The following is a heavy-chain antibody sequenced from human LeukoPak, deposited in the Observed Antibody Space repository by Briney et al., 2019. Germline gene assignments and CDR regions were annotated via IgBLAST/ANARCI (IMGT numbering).Heavy chain of an antibody. CDR1: GYTFSTYT. V-gene: IGHV1-3*01. CDR2: INAGNGNT. Sequence: ASVKVSCKASGYTFSTYTMHWVRQAPGQRLEWMGWINAGNGNTKYSQKFQGRVTITRDTSASTAYMDLSSLRSEDTAVYYCAREIDRDGYNRFFDYWGQGILVTVSS. CDR3: AREIDRDGYNRFFDY. D-gene: IGHD5-24*01. J-gene: IGHJ4*02.